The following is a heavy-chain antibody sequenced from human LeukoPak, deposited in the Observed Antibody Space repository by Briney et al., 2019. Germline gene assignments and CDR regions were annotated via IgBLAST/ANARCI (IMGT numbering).Heavy chain of an antibody. CDR3: ARELTYYDFWSGHYFDY. Sequence: SETLSLTCTDSGGSISSYYWSWIRQPAGKGLEWIGRIYTSGSTNYNPSLKSRVTMSVDTSKNQFSLKLSSVTAADTAVYYCARELTYYDFWSGHYFDYWGQGTLVTVSP. D-gene: IGHD3-3*01. CDR2: IYTSGST. CDR1: GGSISSYY. J-gene: IGHJ4*02. V-gene: IGHV4-4*07.